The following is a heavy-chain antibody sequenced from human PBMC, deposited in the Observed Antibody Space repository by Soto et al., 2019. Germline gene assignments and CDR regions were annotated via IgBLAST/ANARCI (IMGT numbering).Heavy chain of an antibody. CDR2: IYYSGST. Sequence: PSETLSLTCTVSGGSISSSSYYWGWIRQPPGKGLEWIGSIYYSGSTYYNPSLKSRVTISVDTSKNQFSLKLSSVTAADTAVYYCARHPTGYSSAWHLYYYGMEVWGQGTTVTVSS. CDR1: GGSISSSSYY. CDR3: ARHPTGYSSAWHLYYYGMEV. V-gene: IGHV4-39*01. J-gene: IGHJ6*02. D-gene: IGHD6-19*01.